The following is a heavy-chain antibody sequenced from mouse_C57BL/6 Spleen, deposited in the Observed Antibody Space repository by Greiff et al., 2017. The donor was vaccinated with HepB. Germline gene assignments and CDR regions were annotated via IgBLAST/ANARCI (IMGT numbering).Heavy chain of an antibody. CDR3: AKGYYNGSSPYYAMDY. D-gene: IGHD1-1*01. V-gene: IGHV1-81*01. CDR2: IYPRSGNT. J-gene: IGHJ4*01. CDR1: GYTFTSYG. Sequence: VQLQQSGAELARPGASVKLSCKASGYTFTSYGISWVKQRTGQGLEWIGEIYPRSGNTYYNEKFKGKATLTADKSSSTAYMELRSLTSEDSAVYFCAKGYYNGSSPYYAMDYWGQGTSVTVSS.